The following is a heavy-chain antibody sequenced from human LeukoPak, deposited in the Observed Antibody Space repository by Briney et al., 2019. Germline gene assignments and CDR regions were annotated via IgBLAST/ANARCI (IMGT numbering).Heavy chain of an antibody. Sequence: SETLSLTCAVSGGSISSSNWWSWVRQPPGKGLEWIGEIYHSGSTNYNPSLESRVTISVDKSKNQFSLKLSSVTAADTAVYYCARVAYYSDRSAFAFFDYWGRGTLVTVSS. J-gene: IGHJ4*02. CDR1: GGSISSSNW. CDR3: ARVAYYSDRSAFAFFDY. CDR2: IYHSGST. D-gene: IGHD3-22*01. V-gene: IGHV4-4*02.